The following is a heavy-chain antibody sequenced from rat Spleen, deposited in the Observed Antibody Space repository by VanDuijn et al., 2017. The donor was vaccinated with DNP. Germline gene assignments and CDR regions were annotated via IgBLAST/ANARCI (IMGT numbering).Heavy chain of an antibody. CDR1: GFSLTNYH. CDR3: ARELPEQRVSPHSFDS. V-gene: IGHV2S12*01. D-gene: IGHD1-4*01. Sequence: QVQLKESGPGLVQPSQTLSLTCSVPGFSLTNYHVHWVRQPPGKGLEWIAAMSTGGSTYYNSALKSRLSISRDTSKSQVFLKMNSLQSDDTATYYCARELPEQRVSPHSFDSWGQGVMVTVSS. J-gene: IGHJ2*01. CDR2: MSTGGST.